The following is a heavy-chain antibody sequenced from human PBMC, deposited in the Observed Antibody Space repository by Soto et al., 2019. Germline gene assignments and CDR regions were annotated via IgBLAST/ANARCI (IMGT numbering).Heavy chain of an antibody. Sequence: SETLSLTCTVSGGSISSYYWSWIRQPPGKGLKWIGYIHYSGSTNYNPSLKSRVTITVDTSKNQFSLKLSSVTAADTAVYYCARVGCSGGGCYKDVWGQGTTVTVSS. CDR1: GGSISSYY. J-gene: IGHJ6*03. V-gene: IGHV4-59*01. D-gene: IGHD2-15*01. CDR2: IHYSGST. CDR3: ARVGCSGGGCYKDV.